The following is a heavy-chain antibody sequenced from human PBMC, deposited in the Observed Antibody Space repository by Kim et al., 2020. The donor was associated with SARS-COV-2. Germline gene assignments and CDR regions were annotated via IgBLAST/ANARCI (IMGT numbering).Heavy chain of an antibody. J-gene: IGHJ3*02. D-gene: IGHD3-22*01. CDR1: GFTFSSYA. CDR2: ISGSGGST. V-gene: IGHV3-23*01. CDR3: ANGGDYYDSSGYYYGADAFDI. Sequence: GGSLRLSCAASGFTFSSYAMSWVRQAPGKGLEWVSAISGSGGSTYYADSVKGRFTISRDNSKNTLYLQMNSLRAEDTAVYYCANGGDYYDSSGYYYGADAFDIWGQGTMVTVSS.